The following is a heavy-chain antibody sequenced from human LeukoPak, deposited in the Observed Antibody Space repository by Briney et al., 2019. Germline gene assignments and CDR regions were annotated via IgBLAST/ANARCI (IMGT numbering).Heavy chain of an antibody. CDR3: ARAVVVPAADYYYYSMDV. CDR1: GGTFSSYA. J-gene: IGHJ6*02. CDR2: IIPILGIA. Sequence: GASVKVSCKASGGTFSSYAISWVRQAPGQGLEWMGRIIPILGIANYAQKFQGRVTITADKSTSTAYMELSSLRSEDTAVYYCARAVVVPAADYYYYSMDVWGQGTTFTVSS. D-gene: IGHD2-2*01. V-gene: IGHV1-69*04.